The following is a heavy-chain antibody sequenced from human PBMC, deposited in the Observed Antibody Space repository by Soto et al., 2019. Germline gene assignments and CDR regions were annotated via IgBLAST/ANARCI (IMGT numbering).Heavy chain of an antibody. CDR2: ISYEGSHT. D-gene: IGHD2-15*01. V-gene: IGHV3-30*18. CDR1: GFIFSSYG. Sequence: QVQLVESGGGVVQPGRSLRLSCAASGFIFSSYGMHWVRQAPGKGLEWVAVISYEGSHTYYADSVKGRFTITRDNSKNTLNLQMNSLRPEETAVYYGAQEGHCGGGSCSWSEGFDYWGQGTLLTVSS. J-gene: IGHJ4*02. CDR3: AQEGHCGGGSCSWSEGFDY.